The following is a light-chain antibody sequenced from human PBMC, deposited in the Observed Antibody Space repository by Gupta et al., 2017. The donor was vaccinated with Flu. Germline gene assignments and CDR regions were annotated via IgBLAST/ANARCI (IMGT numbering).Light chain of an antibody. Sequence: DIVLTQSPATLSLSPGERAIISCRASQSLTKYLAWYQHKPGQAPRLLIYDASKRATVTPARFSGSWSGTDFTLTISSLESEDSAVYCCQQRNNWRGMFGQGTRLEV. CDR3: QQRNNWRGM. J-gene: IGKJ1*01. CDR1: QSLTKY. CDR2: DAS. V-gene: IGKV3-11*01.